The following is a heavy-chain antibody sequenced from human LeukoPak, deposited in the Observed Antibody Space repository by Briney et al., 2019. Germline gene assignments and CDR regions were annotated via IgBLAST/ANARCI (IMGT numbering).Heavy chain of an antibody. J-gene: IGHJ4*02. CDR2: IYYSGST. V-gene: IGHV4-59*01. CDR3: ATLVDYGQVYYFDY. Sequence: PSETLSLTGTVSGGSISSFYWSWIRQPPGKGLEWIGYIYYSGSTNYNPSLKSRVTISVDTSKNQFSLKLSSVTAADTAVYYCATLVDYGQVYYFDYWGQGTLVTVSS. CDR1: GGSISSFY. D-gene: IGHD4-17*01.